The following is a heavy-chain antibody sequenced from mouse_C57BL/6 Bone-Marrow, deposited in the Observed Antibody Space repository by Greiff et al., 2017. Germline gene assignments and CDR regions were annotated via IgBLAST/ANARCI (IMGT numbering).Heavy chain of an antibody. CDR3: ARAYYSNYDYDMDY. J-gene: IGHJ4*01. V-gene: IGHV3-8*01. CDR2: ISYSGST. D-gene: IGHD2-5*01. CDR1: GYSLTSDY. Sequence: EVKLQQSGPGLAKPSQTLSLTCSVTGYSLTSDYWNWIRKFPGNKLEYMGYISYSGSTYYNPSLKSRISITRDTSKNQYYLQLNSVTTEDTATYYCARAYYSNYDYDMDYWGKGTSVTVSS.